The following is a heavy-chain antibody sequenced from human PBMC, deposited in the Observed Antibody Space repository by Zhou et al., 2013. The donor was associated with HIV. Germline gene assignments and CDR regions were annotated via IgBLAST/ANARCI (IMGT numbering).Heavy chain of an antibody. J-gene: IGHJ6*02. CDR3: ATVSHSHAQHYYYGMDV. CDR1: GYIFTDYY. D-gene: IGHD5-18*01. Sequence: EVQLGQSGAEVQKPGSTVKISCRTSGYIFTDYYMHWVRQAPGKGLEWMGLLDPKDGESIYAEKFQGRITMTADTSTDTAYMELSSLRSEDTAVYYCATVSHSHAQHYYYGMDVVGPRDHGHRLL. CDR2: LDPKDGES. V-gene: IGHV1-69-2*01.